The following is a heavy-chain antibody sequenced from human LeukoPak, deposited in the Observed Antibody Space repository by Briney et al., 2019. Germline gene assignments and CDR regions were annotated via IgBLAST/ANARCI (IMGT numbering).Heavy chain of an antibody. J-gene: IGHJ4*02. V-gene: IGHV3-15*01. CDR2: VKNKAEGGTT. CDR1: GFTFSNTW. CDR3: TTSSSH. Sequence: PGGSLRLSCAASGFTFSNTWMSWVRQAPGKGLEWVGRVKNKAEGGTTDYAAPVKGRFTISRDDSENTVYLQMNSLKTEDTAVYYCTTSSSHWGQGTLVTVSS.